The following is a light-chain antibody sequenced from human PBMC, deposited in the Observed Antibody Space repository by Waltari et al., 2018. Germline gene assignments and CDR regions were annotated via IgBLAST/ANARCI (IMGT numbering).Light chain of an antibody. CDR1: QTMSGSW. CDR2: GAS. V-gene: IGKV3-20*01. CDR3: QQYDGSSVT. Sequence: EIVLTQSPGTLSLSPGERATLSCRASQTMSGSWLTWSQQKPGQAPRLVIFGASSRDTTLPVMFSGSGTGTDFTLTISRLEPEDFAVYYCQQYDGSSVTFGGGTKVELK. J-gene: IGKJ4*01.